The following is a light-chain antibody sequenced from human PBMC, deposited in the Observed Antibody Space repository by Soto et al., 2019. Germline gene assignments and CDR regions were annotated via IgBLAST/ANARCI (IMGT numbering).Light chain of an antibody. V-gene: IGKV1-5*03. CDR2: KAS. CDR3: QQYNGYPWT. CDR1: QSLNDW. Sequence: DIQVTQSPSTLSASAGDRVTITCRASQSLNDWLAWYQQKPGKAPKLLIYKASGLESGVPSRFSGSGSGTEFTLTISSLQPDDFATYYCQQYNGYPWTFGQGTKVEIK. J-gene: IGKJ1*01.